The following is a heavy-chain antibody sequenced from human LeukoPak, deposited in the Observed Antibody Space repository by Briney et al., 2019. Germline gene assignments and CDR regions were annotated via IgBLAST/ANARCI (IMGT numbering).Heavy chain of an antibody. CDR2: ISAYNGNT. J-gene: IGHJ4*02. D-gene: IGHD3-22*01. CDR1: GYTFTSYG. CDR3: ARDRSPQYYYDSRDNHFDY. Sequence: GASVKVSCKASGYTFTSYGISWVRQAPGQGLEWMGWISAYNGNTNYAQKLQGRVTMTTDTSTSTAYMELRSLRSDDTAVYYCARDRSPQYYYDSRDNHFDYWGQGTLVTVSS. V-gene: IGHV1-18*01.